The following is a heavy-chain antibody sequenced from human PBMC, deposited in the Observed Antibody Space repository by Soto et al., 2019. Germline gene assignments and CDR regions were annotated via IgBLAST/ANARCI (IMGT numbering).Heavy chain of an antibody. CDR3: XRLGGDHRYYYYYGMDV. CDR2: IYPGDSDT. V-gene: IGHV5-51*01. D-gene: IGHD3-10*01. J-gene: IGHJ6*02. Sequence: GESLKISCKGSGYSFTIYWIGWVRQMPGKGLEWMGIIYPGDSDTRYSPSFQGQVTISADKSISTAYLQWSSLKASDTAMYYCXRLGGDHRYYYYYGMDVWGQGTTVTVSS. CDR1: GYSFTIYW.